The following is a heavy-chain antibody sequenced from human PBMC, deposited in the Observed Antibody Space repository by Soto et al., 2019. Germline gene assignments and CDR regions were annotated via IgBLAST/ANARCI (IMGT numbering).Heavy chain of an antibody. J-gene: IGHJ3*02. Sequence: SETLSLTCTVSGGSISSSSYYWGWIRQPPGKGLEWIGSIYYSGSTYYNPSLKSRVTISVDTSKNQFSLKLSSVTAADTAVYYCARQSYDFWSGRMQRAFDIWGQGTMVTVSS. V-gene: IGHV4-39*01. CDR3: ARQSYDFWSGRMQRAFDI. CDR2: IYYSGST. D-gene: IGHD3-3*01. CDR1: GGSISSSSYY.